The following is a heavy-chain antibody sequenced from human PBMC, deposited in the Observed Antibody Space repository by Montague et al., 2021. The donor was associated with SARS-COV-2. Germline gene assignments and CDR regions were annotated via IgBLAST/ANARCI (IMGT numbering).Heavy chain of an antibody. CDR1: GFSFSSYR. Sequence: SLRLSCAASGFSFSSYRMNWVRQAPGKGLEWLSDISSSSSTIYYAGSVKGRFTISRDNGKNSLYLQVNSLRDEDTAVYYCARGFGLADFDLWGRGTLVTVSS. D-gene: IGHD3-16*01. J-gene: IGHJ2*01. V-gene: IGHV3-48*02. CDR3: ARGFGLADFDL. CDR2: ISSSSSTI.